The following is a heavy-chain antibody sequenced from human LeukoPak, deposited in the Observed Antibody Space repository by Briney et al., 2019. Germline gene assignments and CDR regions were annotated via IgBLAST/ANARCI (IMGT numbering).Heavy chain of an antibody. Sequence: GGSLRLSCAASGFTFSQYSMNWVRQAPGKGLEWVSHIRSSSETFYADSVKGRFTISRDNARDSLYLQMNNLRGEDTAIYYCARDAGNSGYGCDLWGQGTLVTVSS. CDR1: GFTFSQYS. D-gene: IGHD5-12*01. CDR2: IRSSSET. CDR3: ARDAGNSGYGCDL. J-gene: IGHJ5*02. V-gene: IGHV3-48*01.